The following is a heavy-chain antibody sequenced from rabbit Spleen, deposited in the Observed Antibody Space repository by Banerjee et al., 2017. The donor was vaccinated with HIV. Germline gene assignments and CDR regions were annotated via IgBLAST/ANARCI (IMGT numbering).Heavy chain of an antibody. D-gene: IGHD2-1*01. CDR3: ARDVATIGFRLGL. J-gene: IGHJ6*01. CDR2: INAVTGKT. V-gene: IGHV1S45*01. Sequence: QEQLVESGGGLVQPEGSLKLSCTASGFSFSNKAVMCWVRQAPGKGLEWIACINAVTGKTVYATWAKGRFTISKTSSTTVTLQMTSLTAADTAIYFCARDVATIGFRLGLWGPGTLVTVS. CDR1: GFSFSNKAV.